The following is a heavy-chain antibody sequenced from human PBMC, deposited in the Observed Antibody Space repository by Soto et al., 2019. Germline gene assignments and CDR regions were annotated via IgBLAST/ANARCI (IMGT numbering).Heavy chain of an antibody. CDR1: GGSISSGDYY. D-gene: IGHD6-13*01. CDR2: IYYSGST. J-gene: IGHJ4*02. CDR3: ARVFSSSWSFDY. V-gene: IGHV4-30-4*01. Sequence: SETLSLTCTVSGGSISSGDYYWSWIRQPPGKGLEWIGYIYYSGSTYYNPSLKSRVTISVDTSKNQFSLKLSSVTAADTAVYYCARVFSSSWSFDYWGQGTLVTVSS.